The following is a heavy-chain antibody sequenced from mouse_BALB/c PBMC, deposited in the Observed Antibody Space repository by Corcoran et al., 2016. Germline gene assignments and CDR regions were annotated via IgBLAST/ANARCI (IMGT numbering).Heavy chain of an antibody. J-gene: IGHJ2*01. CDR2: ISYDGSN. CDR1: GYSITSGYY. D-gene: IGHD2-2*01. CDR3: ASGYDFDY. Sequence: VQLQDSGPGLVKPSQSLSLTCSVTGYSITSGYYWNWIRQFPGNKLEWMGYISYDGSNNYNPSLKNRISITRDTSKNQFFLKLNSVTTEDTATYYCASGYDFDYWGQGTTLTVSS. V-gene: IGHV3-6*02.